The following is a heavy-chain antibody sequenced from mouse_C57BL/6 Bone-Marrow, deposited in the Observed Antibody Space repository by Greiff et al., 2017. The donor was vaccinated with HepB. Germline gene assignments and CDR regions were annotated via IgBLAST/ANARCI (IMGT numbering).Heavy chain of an antibody. Sequence: VQLKQSGPELVKPGASVKMSCKASGYTFTDYNMHWVKQSHGKSLEWIGYINPNNGGTSYNQKFKGKATLTVNKSSSTAYMELRSLTSEDSAVYYCARKSDLLWFAYWGQGTLVTVSA. V-gene: IGHV1-22*01. J-gene: IGHJ3*01. CDR2: INPNNGGT. CDR1: GYTFTDYN. D-gene: IGHD2-1*01. CDR3: ARKSDLLWFAY.